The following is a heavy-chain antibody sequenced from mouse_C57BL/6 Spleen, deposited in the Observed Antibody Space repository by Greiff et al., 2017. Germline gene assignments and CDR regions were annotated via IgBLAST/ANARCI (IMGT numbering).Heavy chain of an antibody. D-gene: IGHD2-12*01. CDR2: IGPGSGST. Sequence: QVQLQQSGAELVKPGASVKISCKASGYTFTDYYINWVKQRPGQGLEWIGKIGPGSGSTSYNEKFKGKATLTADNSSSTAYMQLSSLTSEDSAVYFGAREGGSYVYWYFEVWGTGTTVTVSS. CDR1: GYTFTDYY. J-gene: IGHJ1*03. CDR3: AREGGSYVYWYFEV. V-gene: IGHV1-77*01.